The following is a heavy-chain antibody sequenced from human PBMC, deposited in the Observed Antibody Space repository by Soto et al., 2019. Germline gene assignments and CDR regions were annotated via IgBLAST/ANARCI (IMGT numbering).Heavy chain of an antibody. CDR3: ARVGAVAGGAFDI. D-gene: IGHD6-19*01. CDR2: IIPIFGTA. V-gene: IGHV1-69*13. Sequence: ASVKVSCKASGGTFSSYAISWVRQAPGQGLEWMGGIIPIFGTANYAQKFQGRVTITADESTSTAYIEMSSLRSEDTAVYYCARVGAVAGGAFDIRGQGTTVTVSS. CDR1: GGTFSSYA. J-gene: IGHJ3*02.